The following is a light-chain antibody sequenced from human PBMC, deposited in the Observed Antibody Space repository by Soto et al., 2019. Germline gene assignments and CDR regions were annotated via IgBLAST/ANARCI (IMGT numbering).Light chain of an antibody. J-gene: IGLJ2*01. CDR2: EVR. CDR1: SSDVGFYNY. V-gene: IGLV2-14*03. Sequence: QSALTQPASVSGSPGQSITISCTGTSSDVGFYNYVSWYQQHPGKAPKLMIYEVRNRPSGVSYRFSGSKSGNTASLTISGLQAEDEADYYCSSYTTSSTMIFGGGTQLTVL. CDR3: SSYTTSSTMI.